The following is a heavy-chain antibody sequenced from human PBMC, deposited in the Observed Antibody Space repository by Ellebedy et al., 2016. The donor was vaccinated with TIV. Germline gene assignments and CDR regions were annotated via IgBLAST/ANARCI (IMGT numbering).Heavy chain of an antibody. V-gene: IGHV3-30*18. CDR2: ISYDGSSK. Sequence: GGSLRLSXAASGFTFSRYGMHWARQAPGKGLEWVAVISYDGSSKDYADSAKGRFSISRDNSQNKLLLQMNSLRAEDTAVYYCAKESRDGNNYFFDYWGQGTLVTVSS. J-gene: IGHJ4*02. CDR3: AKESRDGNNYFFDY. CDR1: GFTFSRYG. D-gene: IGHD5-24*01.